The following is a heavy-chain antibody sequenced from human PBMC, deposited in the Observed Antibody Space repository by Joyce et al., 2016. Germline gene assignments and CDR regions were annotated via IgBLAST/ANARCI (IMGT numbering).Heavy chain of an antibody. Sequence: QITLKESGPTLVKPTQTLTLTCTFSGFSLSTSGVGVGWSRQPPGESREWLALIYWNDEKRYSPSLKSRLTITKDTSKNQVVLTMTNMDPVDTATYYCAHLEVNYYDSSGPFDYWGQGTLVTVSS. J-gene: IGHJ4*02. V-gene: IGHV2-5*01. D-gene: IGHD3-22*01. CDR1: GFSLSTSGVG. CDR3: AHLEVNYYDSSGPFDY. CDR2: IYWNDEK.